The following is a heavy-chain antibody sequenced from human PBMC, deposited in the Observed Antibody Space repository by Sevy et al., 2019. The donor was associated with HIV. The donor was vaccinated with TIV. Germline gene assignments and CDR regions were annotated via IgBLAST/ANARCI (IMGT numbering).Heavy chain of an antibody. CDR2: ISYDGSNK. J-gene: IGHJ4*02. D-gene: IGHD2-15*01. CDR3: AGDHYQLGYCSGGSCYPVY. Sequence: GALRLSCAASGFTFSSYAMHWVRQAPGKGLEWVAVISYDGSNKYYADTVKGRFTISRDNSRNTLYLQMESLRAEDTAVYYCAGDHYQLGYCSGGSCYPVYWGQGTLVTVSS. V-gene: IGHV3-30-3*01. CDR1: GFTFSSYA.